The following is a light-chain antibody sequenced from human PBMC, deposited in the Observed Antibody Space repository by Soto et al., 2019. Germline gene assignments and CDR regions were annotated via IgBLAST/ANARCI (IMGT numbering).Light chain of an antibody. CDR1: QSITSNY. CDR2: GPS. CDR3: QHYGSSPCT. Sequence: EIVLTQSPGTLSLSPGERATLSCRASQSITSNYLAWYQQKPGQAPRLLIYGPSSRAIGIPHRFSGSGSGTDFTLTISRLEPEDFAVYYCQHYGSSPCTFGGGTKVDIK. J-gene: IGKJ4*01. V-gene: IGKV3-20*01.